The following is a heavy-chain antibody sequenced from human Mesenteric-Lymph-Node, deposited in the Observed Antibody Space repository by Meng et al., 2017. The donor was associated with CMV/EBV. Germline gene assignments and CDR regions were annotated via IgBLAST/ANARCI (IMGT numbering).Heavy chain of an antibody. CDR2: INGGMSTT. CDR3: AREQRLMGAFDI. CDR1: GFTFSTYW. D-gene: IGHD1-1*01. V-gene: IGHV3-74*01. Sequence: GESLKISCAASGFTFSTYWMHWVRQAPGKGLVWVSRINGGMSTTTYAESVKGRFTISRDNSKNTLYFQMNSLRADDTAVYYCAREQRLMGAFDIWGQGTMVTVSS. J-gene: IGHJ3*02.